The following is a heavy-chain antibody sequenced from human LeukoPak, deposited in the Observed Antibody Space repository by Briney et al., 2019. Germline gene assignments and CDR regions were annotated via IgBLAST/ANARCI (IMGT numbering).Heavy chain of an antibody. V-gene: IGHV3-23*01. CDR1: GISFSSYW. J-gene: IGHJ4*02. Sequence: GGSLRLSCAASGISFSSYWMSWVRQAPGKGLEWVSAIGGSGGSTYYADSVKGRFTISRDNSKNTLYVQMNSLRAEDTAVYYCAKGHYYGSGSLDYWGQGTLVTVSS. D-gene: IGHD3-10*01. CDR2: IGGSGGST. CDR3: AKGHYYGSGSLDY.